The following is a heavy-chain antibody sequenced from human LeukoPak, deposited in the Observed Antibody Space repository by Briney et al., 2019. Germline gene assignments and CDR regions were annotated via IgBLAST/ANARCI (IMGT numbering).Heavy chain of an antibody. V-gene: IGHV4-59*08. J-gene: IGHJ6*02. CDR3: ARGWRAYGGNGMDV. D-gene: IGHD4-23*01. Sequence: SETLSLTCTVSGGSISSYYWSWIRQPPGKGLEWIGYIYYSGSTNYSPSLKSRLTISLDTSKKQFSLKLSSVTAADTAVYYCARGWRAYGGNGMDVWGQGTTVTVSS. CDR1: GGSISSYY. CDR2: IYYSGST.